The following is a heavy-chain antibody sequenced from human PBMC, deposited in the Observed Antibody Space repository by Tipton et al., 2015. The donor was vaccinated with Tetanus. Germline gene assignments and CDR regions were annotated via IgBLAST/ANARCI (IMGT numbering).Heavy chain of an antibody. V-gene: IGHV4-59*01. CDR3: ARDELFSSGGEDHAAFDI. Sequence: TLSLTCTVSGDSISSYYWNWIRQSPVKGLEWIGYINSGSTHYNPSLKSRVTISVDTSKNQFSLKLTSVTTADTAVYFCARDELFSSGGEDHAAFDIWGQGTLVTVSS. CDR2: INSGST. D-gene: IGHD3-10*01. CDR1: GDSISSYY. J-gene: IGHJ3*02.